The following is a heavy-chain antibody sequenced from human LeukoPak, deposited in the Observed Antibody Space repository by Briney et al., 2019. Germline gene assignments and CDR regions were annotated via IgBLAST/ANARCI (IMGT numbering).Heavy chain of an antibody. CDR2: IYYSGYT. CDR1: GGSISSYY. J-gene: IGHJ4*02. V-gene: IGHV4-59*01. D-gene: IGHD4-23*01. Sequence: SETLSLTCTVSGGSISSYYWSWVRQPPGKGLEYIGYIYYSGYTNYNPSLKSRVTLSVDTSKNQFSLKLTSLTAADTAVYYCARVRGQLAVGNFDYWGQGTLVTVSS. CDR3: ARVRGQLAVGNFDY.